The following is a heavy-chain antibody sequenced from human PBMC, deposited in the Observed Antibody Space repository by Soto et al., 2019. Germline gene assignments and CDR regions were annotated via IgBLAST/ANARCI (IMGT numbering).Heavy chain of an antibody. D-gene: IGHD6-6*01. CDR3: AKRSSSSTFDY. J-gene: IGHJ4*02. CDR1: GFTFSSYA. V-gene: IGHV3-23*01. Sequence: VPLLESGGGLVQPGESLRLSCAASGFTFSSYAMSWVRQAPGKGLEWVTVISGIDDSTYYADSVKGRFTISRDNSKNTLYLQMNSLRAEDTAVYYCAKRSSSSTFDYWGQGTLVTVSS. CDR2: ISGIDDST.